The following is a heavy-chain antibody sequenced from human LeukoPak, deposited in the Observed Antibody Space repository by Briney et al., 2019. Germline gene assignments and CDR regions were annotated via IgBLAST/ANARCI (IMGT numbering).Heavy chain of an antibody. V-gene: IGHV4-39*07. CDR2: IYYSGST. D-gene: IGHD1-26*01. Sequence: SETLSLTCTVSGGSISSSSYYWGWIRQPPGKGLEWIGNIYYSGSTYYNPSLKSRVTISVDTSKNQFSLKLSSVTAADTAVYYCASGSYWGNHWFDPWGQGTLVTVSS. CDR1: GGSISSSSYY. J-gene: IGHJ5*02. CDR3: ASGSYWGNHWFDP.